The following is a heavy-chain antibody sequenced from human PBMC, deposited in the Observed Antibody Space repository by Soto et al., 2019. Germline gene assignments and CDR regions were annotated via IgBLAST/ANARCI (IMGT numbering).Heavy chain of an antibody. D-gene: IGHD1-26*01. V-gene: IGHV6-1*01. Sequence: SQTLSLTCAICGDSVSNNGATWNWIRQSPSRGLEWLGRAYYRSRWRYDYATSVRGRITINPDTSKNQFSLQLNSVTPEDTAVYYCARDPPDFNSGFDYWGQGAPVTVSS. CDR1: GDSVSNNGAT. CDR3: ARDPPDFNSGFDY. CDR2: AYYRSRWRY. J-gene: IGHJ4*02.